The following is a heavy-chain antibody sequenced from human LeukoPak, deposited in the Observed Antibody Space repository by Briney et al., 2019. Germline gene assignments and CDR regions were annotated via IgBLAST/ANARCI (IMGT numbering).Heavy chain of an antibody. D-gene: IGHD3-10*01. V-gene: IGHV3-30*04. CDR3: ARDQGATLVRGVTPYLDY. J-gene: IGHJ4*02. CDR1: GFTFSSYA. Sequence: PGGSLRLSCAASGFTFSSYAMHWVRQAPGKGLEWVSIISNDGSEEKFADSVKGRSTISRHNSKNMVFLQMNSLRAEDTAVYYCARDQGATLVRGVTPYLDYWGQGTLVSVSS. CDR2: ISNDGSEE.